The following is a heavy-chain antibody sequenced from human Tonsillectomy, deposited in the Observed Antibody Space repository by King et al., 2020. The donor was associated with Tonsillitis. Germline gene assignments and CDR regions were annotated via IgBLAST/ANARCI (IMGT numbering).Heavy chain of an antibody. CDR3: AKDSGSHYYDSRTYYFDY. J-gene: IGHJ4*02. D-gene: IGHD3-22*01. Sequence: VQLVESGGGLVQPGGSLRLSCAASGFTFSSYAMIWVRQAPGKGLEWVSGLGRSGASTYYADSVKGRFTSSRDNSKNTLYLQMNSLRAEDTALYYCAKDSGSHYYDSRTYYFDYWGQGTLVTVSS. V-gene: IGHV3-23*04. CDR1: GFTFSSYA. CDR2: LGRSGAST.